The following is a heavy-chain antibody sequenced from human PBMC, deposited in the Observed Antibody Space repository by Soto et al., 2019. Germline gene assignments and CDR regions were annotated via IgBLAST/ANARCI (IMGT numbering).Heavy chain of an antibody. J-gene: IGHJ4*02. V-gene: IGHV4-31*03. Sequence: PSETLSLTCTVSGGSISSDNYYWSWIRQLPGKGLEWIGYIYYTGSTYYNPSLKSRVTISVDTSKNQFSLKLSSVTAADTAVYYCASNGSGDYFDYWGQGPLVTVSS. CDR1: GGSISSDNYY. CDR3: ASNGSGDYFDY. CDR2: IYYTGST. D-gene: IGHD3-10*01.